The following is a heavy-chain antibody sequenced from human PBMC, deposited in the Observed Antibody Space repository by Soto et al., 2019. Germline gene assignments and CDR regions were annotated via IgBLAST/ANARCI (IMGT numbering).Heavy chain of an antibody. Sequence: AAVKVSCKASGYTFINYDISWVRQATGQGLEWMGWMNPGSGKTGYANKFQGRVTMTRDASTSTAHLELSSLTSEDTAVYYCARMASFGTLNWFDPWGQGTLVTVSS. CDR1: GYTFINYD. CDR2: MNPGSGKT. D-gene: IGHD3-16*01. V-gene: IGHV1-8*02. CDR3: ARMASFGTLNWFDP. J-gene: IGHJ5*02.